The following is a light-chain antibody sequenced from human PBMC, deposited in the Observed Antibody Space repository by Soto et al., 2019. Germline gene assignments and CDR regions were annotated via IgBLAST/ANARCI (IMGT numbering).Light chain of an antibody. J-gene: IGKJ2*01. CDR1: QSVSSSY. V-gene: IGKV3-20*01. CDR3: KQYGNSPGYT. CDR2: GAG. Sequence: EIVLTQSPGTLSLSPGERATLSCRASQSVSSSYLAWYQQKPGQAPSLLIFGAGSRATGIPDRFSGSGSGTDFPLTISRLEPEDFAVYYCKQYGNSPGYTFGQGTKLEIK.